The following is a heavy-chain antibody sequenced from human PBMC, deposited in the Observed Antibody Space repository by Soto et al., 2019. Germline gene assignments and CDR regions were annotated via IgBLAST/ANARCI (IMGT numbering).Heavy chain of an antibody. D-gene: IGHD3-16*01. Sequence: GGSLRLSCAASGFTFSSYGMHWVRQAPGKGLEWVAVIWYDGSNKYYADSVKGRFTISRDNSKNTLYLQMNSLRAEDTAVYYCARDPPGEADPIHPGDDYWGQGTLVTVSS. CDR1: GFTFSSYG. J-gene: IGHJ4*02. V-gene: IGHV3-33*01. CDR2: IWYDGSNK. CDR3: ARDPPGEADPIHPGDDY.